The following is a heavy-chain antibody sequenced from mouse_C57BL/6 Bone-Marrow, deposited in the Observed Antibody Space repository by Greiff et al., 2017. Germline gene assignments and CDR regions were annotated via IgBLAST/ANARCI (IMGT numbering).Heavy chain of an antibody. Sequence: VKLKQPGAELVKPGASVKLSCKASGYTFTSYWMHWVKQRPGRGLEWIGRIDPNSGGTKYNEKFKSKATLTVDKPSSTAYMQLSSLTSEDSAVYYCARGGQLRLLFYYAMDYWGQGTSVTVSS. CDR2: IDPNSGGT. V-gene: IGHV1-72*01. D-gene: IGHD3-2*02. CDR3: ARGGQLRLLFYYAMDY. CDR1: GYTFTSYW. J-gene: IGHJ4*01.